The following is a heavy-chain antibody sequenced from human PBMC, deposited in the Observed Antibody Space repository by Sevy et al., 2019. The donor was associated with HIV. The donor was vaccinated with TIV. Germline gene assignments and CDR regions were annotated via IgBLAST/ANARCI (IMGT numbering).Heavy chain of an antibody. V-gene: IGHV3-7*01. Sequence: GGSLRLSCAASGFTFSSYWLSWVRQAPGKGLEWVANIKQDGSEKYDVDSVKGRFTISRDNAKNALYLQMNSLGDEDTAVYYCARGPESPYYDILTCYYRGSELGDYWGQGTLVTVSS. CDR3: ARGPESPYYDILTCYYRGSELGDY. CDR1: GFTFSSYW. CDR2: IKQDGSEK. D-gene: IGHD3-9*01. J-gene: IGHJ4*02.